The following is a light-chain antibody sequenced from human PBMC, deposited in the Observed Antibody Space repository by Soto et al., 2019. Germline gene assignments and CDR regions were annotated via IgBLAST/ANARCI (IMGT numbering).Light chain of an antibody. V-gene: IGKV3-15*01. CDR2: GAS. CDR3: LQHNTYPPA. CDR1: QSVSSN. Sequence: EIVMTQSPATLSVSPGERATLSCRASQSVSSNLAWYQQKPGQAPRLLIYGASTRATGIPARFSGSGSGTEFTLTINSLQPEDIATYYCLQHNTYPPAFGQGTKVEIK. J-gene: IGKJ1*01.